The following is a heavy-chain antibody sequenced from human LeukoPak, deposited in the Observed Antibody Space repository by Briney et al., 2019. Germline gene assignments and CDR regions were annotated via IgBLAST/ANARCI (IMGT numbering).Heavy chain of an antibody. Sequence: GGSLRLSCAASGFTFSSYWMSWVRQAPGKGLEWVANIKQDGSEKYYVDSVKGRFTISRDNAKNLLYLQMNSLRAEDTAVYYCASDRLSSSGWYYAFDIWGQGTMVTVSS. V-gene: IGHV3-7*01. J-gene: IGHJ3*02. CDR2: IKQDGSEK. CDR1: GFTFSSYW. D-gene: IGHD6-19*01. CDR3: ASDRLSSSGWYYAFDI.